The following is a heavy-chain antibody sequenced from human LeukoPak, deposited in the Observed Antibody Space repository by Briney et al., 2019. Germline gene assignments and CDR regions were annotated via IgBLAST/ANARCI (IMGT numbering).Heavy chain of an antibody. D-gene: IGHD3-10*01. J-gene: IGHJ1*01. CDR1: GFAFGGFA. V-gene: IGHV3-74*03. CDR2: INNDGTTT. CDR3: ARVSGPGMNEYFHL. Sequence: GGSLRLSCSASGFAFGGFAMGWVRQAPGKGLVWVSRINNDGTTTMYADSVKGRFTLSRDNAKNTLYLQMNSLRAEDTAVYYCARVSGPGMNEYFHLWGQGTLVTVSS.